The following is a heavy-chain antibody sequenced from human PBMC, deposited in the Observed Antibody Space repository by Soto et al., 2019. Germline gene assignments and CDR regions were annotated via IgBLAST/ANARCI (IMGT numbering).Heavy chain of an antibody. CDR3: ARREEWELRPSYYFDY. V-gene: IGHV4-39*01. CDR2: IYYSGST. D-gene: IGHD1-26*01. CDR1: GGSISSSSYY. Sequence: SETLSLTCTVSGGSISSSSYYWGWIRQPPGKGLEWIGSIYYSGSTYYNPSLKSRVTISVDTSKNQFSLKLSSVTAADTAVYYCARREEWELRPSYYFDYWGQGTLVTVSS. J-gene: IGHJ4*02.